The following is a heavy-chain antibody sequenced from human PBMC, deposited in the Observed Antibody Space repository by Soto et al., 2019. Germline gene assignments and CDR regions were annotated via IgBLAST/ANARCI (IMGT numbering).Heavy chain of an antibody. Sequence: QEQLVQSGAEVKKPGSSVKVSCKASGGLFSSYPISWVRQVPGQGLEWMGGIIPVFQTAYYTQRFQGRVTITADESTNTAYMELSSLRSEDTAIYYCARETPSAAAAYYYYGLDVWGQGTTVTVPS. V-gene: IGHV1-69*01. CDR2: IIPVFQTA. CDR1: GGLFSSYP. CDR3: ARETPSAAAAYYYYGLDV. J-gene: IGHJ6*02. D-gene: IGHD6-13*01.